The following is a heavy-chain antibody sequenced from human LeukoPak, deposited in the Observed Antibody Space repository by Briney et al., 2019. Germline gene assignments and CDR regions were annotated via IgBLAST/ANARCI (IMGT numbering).Heavy chain of an antibody. Sequence: GRSLRLSCAASGFTFSSYGMHWVRQAPGKGLEWVAVISGSGGTTYYADSVKGRFTVSRDNSKNTLYLQMNSLRAEDTAVYYCARNIAGGYGDYVCDYWGQGTLVTVSS. J-gene: IGHJ4*02. D-gene: IGHD4-17*01. V-gene: IGHV3-33*01. CDR2: ISGSGGTT. CDR3: ARNIAGGYGDYVCDY. CDR1: GFTFSSYG.